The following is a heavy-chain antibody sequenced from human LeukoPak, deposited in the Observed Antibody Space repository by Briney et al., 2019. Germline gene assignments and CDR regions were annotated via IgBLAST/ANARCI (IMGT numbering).Heavy chain of an antibody. D-gene: IGHD3-16*01. J-gene: IGHJ4*02. CDR1: GFTFSSYW. CDR3: ARGGGLAVDS. Sequence: GGSLRLSCAASGFTFSSYWMHWVRQAPGRGLVWVSRINSDGTGTIYADSVKGRFTISRDNAKNTLYLQMNSLRAEDTAVYYCARGGGLAVDSWGQGTLVTVSS. CDR2: INSDGTGT. V-gene: IGHV3-74*01.